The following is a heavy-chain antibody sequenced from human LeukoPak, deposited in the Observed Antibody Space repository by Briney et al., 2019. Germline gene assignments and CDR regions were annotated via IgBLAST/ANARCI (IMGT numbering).Heavy chain of an antibody. CDR3: ARNRDGYNSFDY. V-gene: IGHV4-30-2*01. CDR1: GGSISSGGYS. CDR2: IYHSGST. Sequence: SQTLSLTCAVSGGSISSGGYSWSWIRQPPGKGLEWIGYIYHSGSTYYNPSLKSRVTISVDTSKNHFSLKLSSVTAADTAVYYCARNRDGYNSFDYWGQGTLVTVSS. J-gene: IGHJ4*02. D-gene: IGHD5-24*01.